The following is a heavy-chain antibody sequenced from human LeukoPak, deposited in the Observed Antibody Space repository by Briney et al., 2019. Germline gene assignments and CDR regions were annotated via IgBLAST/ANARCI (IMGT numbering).Heavy chain of an antibody. Sequence: SETLSLTCSVSGGSISPYYWSWIRQPPGKGLEWIGYIFYSGITTYNPSLKSRVTISLDSSKNQFFLRLTSVTATDTAMYYCARAETLAAIYFDFWGQGSLVTVSS. CDR1: GGSISPYY. CDR3: ARAETLAAIYFDF. D-gene: IGHD6-25*01. J-gene: IGHJ4*02. V-gene: IGHV4-59*01. CDR2: IFYSGIT.